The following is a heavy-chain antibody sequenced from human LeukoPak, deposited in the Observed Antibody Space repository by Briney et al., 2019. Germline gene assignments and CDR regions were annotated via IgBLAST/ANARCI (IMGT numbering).Heavy chain of an antibody. CDR1: GYTFTSYY. CDR3: ARGDPLGGQQLDY. V-gene: IGHV1-46*01. CDR2: INPSGGST. J-gene: IGHJ4*02. D-gene: IGHD6-13*01. Sequence: GASVKVSCKASGYTFTSYYMHWVRQAPGEGLEWMGIINPSGGSTSYAQKFQGRVTMTRDMSTSTVYMELRSLRSDDTAVYYCARGDPLGGQQLDYWGQGTLVTVSS.